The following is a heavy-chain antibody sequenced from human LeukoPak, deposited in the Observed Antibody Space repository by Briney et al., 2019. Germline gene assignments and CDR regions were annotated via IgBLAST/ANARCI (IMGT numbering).Heavy chain of an antibody. V-gene: IGHV3-21*01. J-gene: IGHJ4*02. CDR2: ISSSKRYI. D-gene: IGHD2-15*01. CDR3: ARGNYFDY. CDR1: GFSFSSYS. Sequence: GGSLRLSCAASGFSFSSYSMNWVRQAPGKGLEWVSSISSSKRYIYYADSVKGRFTISRDNAKNSLYLEMTSLRAEDTAVYYCARGNYFDYWGQGTLVTVSS.